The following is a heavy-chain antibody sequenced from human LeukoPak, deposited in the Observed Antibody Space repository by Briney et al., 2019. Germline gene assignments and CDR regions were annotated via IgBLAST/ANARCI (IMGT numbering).Heavy chain of an antibody. V-gene: IGHV3-30*02. CDR2: IRSGGINK. CDR1: GFTFNSYG. CDR3: AKDNSGWAFDI. Sequence: GGSLRLSCAASGFTFNSYGMHWVRQAPGKGLEWVAFIRSGGINKYYADSVRGRIAVSRDNSKRTLYLQMDSLRPEDTAVYYCAKDNSGWAFDIWGQGTMVTVSS. J-gene: IGHJ3*02. D-gene: IGHD6-19*01.